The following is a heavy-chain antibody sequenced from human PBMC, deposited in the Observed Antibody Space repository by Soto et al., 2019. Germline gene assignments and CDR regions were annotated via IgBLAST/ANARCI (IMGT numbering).Heavy chain of an antibody. Sequence: GGSLRLSCAASGFTFSSYSMNWVRQAPGKGLEWVSSISSSSSYIYYADSVKGRFTISRDNAKNSLYLQMNSLRAEDTAVYYCARDEPNYDILTGYYYYYYMDVWGKGTTVTVSS. CDR2: ISSSSSYI. J-gene: IGHJ6*03. CDR1: GFTFSSYS. V-gene: IGHV3-21*01. CDR3: ARDEPNYDILTGYYYYYYMDV. D-gene: IGHD3-9*01.